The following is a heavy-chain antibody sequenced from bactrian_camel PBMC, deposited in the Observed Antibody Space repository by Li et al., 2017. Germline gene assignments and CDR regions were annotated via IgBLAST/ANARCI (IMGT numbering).Heavy chain of an antibody. Sequence: DVQLVESGGGSVQAGGSRTLSCVASEYAYTSNCMAWFRQRPGNEREGIATTDTDGGVTTYADSVKGRFTISRDNAKNTVYLQMNSLNPEDMAMYYCNFINRYGGGWCPPTNIWGQGTQVTVS. D-gene: IGHD6*01. CDR3: NFINRYGGGWCPPTNI. V-gene: IGHV3S40*01. CDR2: TDTDGGVT. J-gene: IGHJ4*01. CDR1: EYAYTSNC.